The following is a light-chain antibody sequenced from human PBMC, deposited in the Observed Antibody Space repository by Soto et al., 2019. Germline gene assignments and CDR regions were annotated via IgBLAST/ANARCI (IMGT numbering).Light chain of an antibody. V-gene: IGKV3-11*01. CDR3: QQRTDSEIT. Sequence: EVVLTQSPGTLSLSPGERATLSCRASQSVSRYLAWYQQKPGQAPRLLIYDASNRATGIPARFSGSGSGTDFTLTISSLEPEDFAVYYCQQRTDSEITFGPGTKVDIK. J-gene: IGKJ3*01. CDR1: QSVSRY. CDR2: DAS.